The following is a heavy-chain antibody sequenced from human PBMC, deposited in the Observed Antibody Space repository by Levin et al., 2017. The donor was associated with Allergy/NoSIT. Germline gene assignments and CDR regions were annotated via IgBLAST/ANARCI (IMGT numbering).Heavy chain of an antibody. CDR3: VKVEGSWF. Sequence: ASVKVSCAASGFTFSNYGMNWVRQAPGKGLEWVSYIASGGNDKYYADSVKGRFTVTRDNSENTLYLQINNLRADDTAVYYCVKVEGSWFWGQGTLVTVSS. CDR2: IASGGNDK. D-gene: IGHD1-26*01. CDR1: GFTFSNYG. V-gene: IGHV3-23*03. J-gene: IGHJ4*02.